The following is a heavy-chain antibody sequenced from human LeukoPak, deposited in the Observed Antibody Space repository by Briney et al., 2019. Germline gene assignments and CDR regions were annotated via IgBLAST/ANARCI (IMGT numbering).Heavy chain of an antibody. Sequence: ASVKVSCKASGYTFTSYGISWVRQAPGQGLEWMGWISAYNGNTNYAQKLQGRVTMTTDTSTSTAYMELRSLRSDDTAVYYCARGGYCTNGVCYRGAFDIWGQGTMVTVSS. CDR2: ISAYNGNT. J-gene: IGHJ3*02. CDR1: GYTFTSYG. V-gene: IGHV1-18*01. D-gene: IGHD2-8*01. CDR3: ARGGYCTNGVCYRGAFDI.